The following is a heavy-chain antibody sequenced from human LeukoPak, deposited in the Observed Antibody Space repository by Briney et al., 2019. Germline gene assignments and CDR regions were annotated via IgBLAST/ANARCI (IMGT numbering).Heavy chain of an antibody. CDR1: GGSLSTYY. CDR2: IYYSGSA. V-gene: IGHV4-59*01. J-gene: IGHJ5*02. CDR3: ARASGGYYNNWFDP. D-gene: IGHD3-22*01. Sequence: SETLSLTCTVSGGSLSTYYWSWVRQPPGKGLEWIGYIYYSGSANYNPSLKSRVTISVDTSKNQFSLKLSSVTAADTAVYYCARASGGYYNNWFDPWGQGTLVTVSS.